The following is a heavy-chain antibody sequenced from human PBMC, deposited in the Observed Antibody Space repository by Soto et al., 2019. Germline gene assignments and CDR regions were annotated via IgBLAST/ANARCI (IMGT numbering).Heavy chain of an antibody. D-gene: IGHD3-22*01. J-gene: IGHJ4*02. CDR2: IYHSGST. Sequence: SETLSLTCAVSGGSISSSNWWSWVRQPPGKGLEWIGEIYHSGSTNYNPSLKSRVTISMDKSKNQFSLKLNSVTAADTAVYYCASNQDFYDSSGYYYWGQGTLVT. CDR3: ASNQDFYDSSGYYY. V-gene: IGHV4-4*02. CDR1: GGSISSSNW.